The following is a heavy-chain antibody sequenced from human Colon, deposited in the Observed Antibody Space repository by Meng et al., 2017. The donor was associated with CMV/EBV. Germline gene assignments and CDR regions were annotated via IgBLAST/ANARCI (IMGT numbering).Heavy chain of an antibody. CDR3: AKDGYCSSTSCYKDFDY. CDR2: IRSGGPT. Sequence: GESLKISCAVSGFFVRGTYMDWVRQGPGKGLEWVSIIRSGGPTYYADSVKGRFTISRDNSKNTLYLQMNSLRAEDTAVYYCAKDGYCSSTSCYKDFDYWGQGTLVTVSS. J-gene: IGHJ4*02. CDR1: GFFVRGTY. V-gene: IGHV3-53*01. D-gene: IGHD2-2*02.